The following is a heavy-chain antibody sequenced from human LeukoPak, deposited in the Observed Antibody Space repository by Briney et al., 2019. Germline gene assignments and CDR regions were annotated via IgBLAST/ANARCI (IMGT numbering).Heavy chain of an antibody. CDR1: GFTFSDYT. CDR3: ARGLHDRSWYGAH. CDR2: LPPDGSYQ. V-gene: IGHV3-30*04. J-gene: IGHJ4*02. Sequence: SGRSLRLSCAASGFTFSDYTMRWVRQAPGKGLEWVALLPPDGSYQYYADSLKGRFTISRDNFKNALYLQMNSLRLEDTAVYYCARGLHDRSWYGAHWGQGTLLSVSS. D-gene: IGHD6-13*01.